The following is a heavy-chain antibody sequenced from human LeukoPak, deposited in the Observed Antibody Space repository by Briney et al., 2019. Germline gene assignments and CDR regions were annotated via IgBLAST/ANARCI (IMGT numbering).Heavy chain of an antibody. Sequence: ASVKVSCKASGGTFSSYAISWVRQAPGQGLEWMGGIIPIFGTANYAQKFQGRVTITTDESTSTAYMELSSLRSEDTAVYYCARAHTPRNYYYYYMDVWGKGTTVTVSS. D-gene: IGHD2-15*01. CDR1: GGTFSSYA. CDR3: ARAHTPRNYYYYYMDV. V-gene: IGHV1-69*05. CDR2: IIPIFGTA. J-gene: IGHJ6*03.